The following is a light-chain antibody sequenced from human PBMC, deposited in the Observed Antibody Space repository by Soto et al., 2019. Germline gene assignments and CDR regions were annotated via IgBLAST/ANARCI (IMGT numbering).Light chain of an antibody. Sequence: DIQMTQSPSSLSASVGDRVTITCRASQSISSYLNWYQQKPGKAPKLLIYAAPSLQSVVPSRFSGSGSGTDFTLTISSLQTEDFATYYCQQSYSTPITFGQGTRLEIK. CDR3: QQSYSTPIT. CDR2: AAP. V-gene: IGKV1-39*01. J-gene: IGKJ5*01. CDR1: QSISSY.